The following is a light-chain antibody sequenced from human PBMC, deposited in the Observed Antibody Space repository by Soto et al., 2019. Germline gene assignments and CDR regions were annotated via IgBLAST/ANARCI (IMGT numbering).Light chain of an antibody. CDR1: QSISTY. V-gene: IGKV1-5*03. Sequence: DIKMSQSPSSLSASMGDRVTISCRASQSISTYLNWYQQKPGKAPKLLIYKASTLKSGVPSRFSGSGSGTEFTLTISSLQPDDFATYYCQHYNSYSEAFGQGTKV. J-gene: IGKJ1*01. CDR2: KAS. CDR3: QHYNSYSEA.